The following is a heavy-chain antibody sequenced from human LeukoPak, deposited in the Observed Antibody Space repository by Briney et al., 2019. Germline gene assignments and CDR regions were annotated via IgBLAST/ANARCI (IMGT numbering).Heavy chain of an antibody. V-gene: IGHV1-8*01. CDR3: ARGSWWELPY. D-gene: IGHD1-26*01. CDR2: MNPNSDNT. Sequence: ASVKVSCKASGYTFTSYDINWVRQAPGQGLEWMGWMNPNSDNTGYAQKFQGRVTMTRNTSISTAYMELSSLRSEDTAVYYCARGSWWELPYWGQGTLVTVSS. CDR1: GYTFTSYD. J-gene: IGHJ4*02.